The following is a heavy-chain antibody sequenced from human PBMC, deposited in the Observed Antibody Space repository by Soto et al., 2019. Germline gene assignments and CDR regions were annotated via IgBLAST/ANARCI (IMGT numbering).Heavy chain of an antibody. J-gene: IGHJ4*02. CDR2: ISWNSGNI. CDR3: AKDPQAWSGPYYFDY. D-gene: IGHD3-3*01. CDR1: GFTFDDYA. Sequence: GGSLRLSCAASGFTFDDYAMHWVRQAPGKGPEWASGISWNSGNIVYADSVKGRFTISRDNAKNSLYLQMNSLRPEDTALYYCAKDPQAWSGPYYFDYWGQGTLVTVSS. V-gene: IGHV3-9*01.